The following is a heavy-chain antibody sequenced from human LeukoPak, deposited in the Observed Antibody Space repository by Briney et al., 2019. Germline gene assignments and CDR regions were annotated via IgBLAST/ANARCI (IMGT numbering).Heavy chain of an antibody. CDR3: AKDGSPYSSSGLFDY. V-gene: IGHV3-30*02. D-gene: IGHD6-6*01. Sequence: GSLRLSCAASGFTFSSYGMHWVRQAPGKGLEWVAFIRYDGSNKYYADSVKGRFTISRDNSKNTLYLQMNSLRAEDTAVYYCAKDGSPYSSSGLFDYWGQGTLVTVSS. J-gene: IGHJ4*02. CDR2: IRYDGSNK. CDR1: GFTFSSYG.